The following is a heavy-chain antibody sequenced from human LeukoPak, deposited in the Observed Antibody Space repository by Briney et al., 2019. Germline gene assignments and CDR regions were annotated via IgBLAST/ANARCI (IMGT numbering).Heavy chain of an antibody. J-gene: IGHJ5*02. Sequence: ASVKVSCKASGYTFTGYYMHWVRQAPGQGLEWMGWINPNSGGTNYAQKFQGRVTMTRDTSISTAYMELSRLRSDDTAVYYCARDSGDGYNLQWFDPWGQGTLVTVSS. V-gene: IGHV1-2*02. D-gene: IGHD5-24*01. CDR2: INPNSGGT. CDR1: GYTFTGYY. CDR3: ARDSGDGYNLQWFDP.